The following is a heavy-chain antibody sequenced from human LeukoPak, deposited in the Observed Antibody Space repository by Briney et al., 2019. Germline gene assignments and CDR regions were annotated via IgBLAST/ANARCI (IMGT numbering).Heavy chain of an antibody. Sequence: GESLKISCKGSGYSFSSYWIAWVRQVPGKGLEWMGIVFPGASDTRYSPSFQGQVTISADKSISTAYLQWSSLKASDTAMYYCAIMTSYGGTSYFDYWGQGTLVTVSS. J-gene: IGHJ4*02. CDR3: AIMTSYGGTSYFDY. CDR1: GYSFSSYW. CDR2: VFPGASDT. D-gene: IGHD4-23*01. V-gene: IGHV5-51*01.